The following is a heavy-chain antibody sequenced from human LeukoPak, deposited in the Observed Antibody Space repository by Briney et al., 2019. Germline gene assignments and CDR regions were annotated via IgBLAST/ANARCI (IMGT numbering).Heavy chain of an antibody. CDR3: ASGEGYYYYYMDV. V-gene: IGHV4-4*07. CDR2: IYGSGIT. Sequence: SETLSLTCTVSGGFISNNYWSWIRQPAGKGLEWIGRIYGSGITNYNPSLKSRLTISVDKSKNQFSLKLSSVNAADSAVYYCASGEGYYYYYMDVWGKGATVTVSS. CDR1: GGFISNNY. D-gene: IGHD7-27*01. J-gene: IGHJ6*03.